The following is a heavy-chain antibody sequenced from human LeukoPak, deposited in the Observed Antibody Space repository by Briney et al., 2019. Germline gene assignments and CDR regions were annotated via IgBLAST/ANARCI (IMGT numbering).Heavy chain of an antibody. CDR3: ARAYYGSGSYYRD. CDR1: GFTFDDYA. D-gene: IGHD3-10*01. CDR2: ISGDGGST. Sequence: GGSLRLSCAASGFTFDDYAMHWVRQAPGKGLEWVSLISGDGGSTYYADSVKGRFPISRDNAKNSLYLQMNSLRAEDTALYYCARAYYGSGSYYRDWGQGTLVTVSS. J-gene: IGHJ4*02. V-gene: IGHV3-43*02.